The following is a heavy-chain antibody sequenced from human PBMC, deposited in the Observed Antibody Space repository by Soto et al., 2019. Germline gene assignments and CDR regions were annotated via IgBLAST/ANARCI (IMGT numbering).Heavy chain of an antibody. Sequence: QVQLVESGGGVVQPGRSLRLSCAASGFTFSSYGMHWVRQAPGKGLEWVAVISYDGSNKYYADSVKGRFTISRDNSKNPLYLQMNILRAEDTAVYYCAKYLYYDDSSGYYYFDYWGQGTLVTVSS. CDR2: ISYDGSNK. D-gene: IGHD3-22*01. J-gene: IGHJ4*02. V-gene: IGHV3-30*18. CDR3: AKYLYYDDSSGYYYFDY. CDR1: GFTFSSYG.